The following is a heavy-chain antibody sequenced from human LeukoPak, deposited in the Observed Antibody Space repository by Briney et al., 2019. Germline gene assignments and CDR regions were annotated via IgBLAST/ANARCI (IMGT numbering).Heavy chain of an antibody. CDR2: MNSYSGNT. J-gene: IGHJ3*02. CDR1: GYIYPSYG. D-gene: IGHD3-3*01. CDR3: ARGEYYDFWIPLRDAFDI. Sequence: ASVKDSCKASGYIYPSYGINWVRQAAGQGVEWMGWMNSYSGNTGYAQKFQGRVTITRNTSISTAYMELSSLRSEDTAVYYCARGEYYDFWIPLRDAFDIWGQGTVVTVSS. V-gene: IGHV1-8*03.